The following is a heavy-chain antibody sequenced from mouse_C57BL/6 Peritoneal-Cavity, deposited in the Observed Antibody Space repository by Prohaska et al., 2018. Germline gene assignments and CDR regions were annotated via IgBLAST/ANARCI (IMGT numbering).Heavy chain of an antibody. CDR3: ARMFYGYNYFDY. CDR1: GFSLSTFGMG. J-gene: IGHJ2*01. Sequence: QITLKESGPGILQPSQTLSLTCSFSGFSLSTFGMGVGWIRQPSGKGLEWLEHIWWDDDKYYNPALKSRLTISKDTSKNQVFLKIANVDTADTATYYCARMFYGYNYFDYWGQGTTLTVSS. V-gene: IGHV8-8*01. CDR2: IWWDDDK. D-gene: IGHD2-2*01.